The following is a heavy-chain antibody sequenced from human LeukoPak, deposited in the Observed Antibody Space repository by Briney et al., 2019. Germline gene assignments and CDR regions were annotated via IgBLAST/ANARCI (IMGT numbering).Heavy chain of an antibody. CDR3: ARDIESSTATSVHYYYYYYMDV. CDR1: GYTFTSYG. Sequence: ASVKVSCKASGYTFTSYGISWVRQAPGQGLEWMGWTSAYNGNTNYAQKFQGRVTMTRDTSISTAYMELSRLRSDDTAVYYCARDIESSTATSVHYYYYYYMDVWGKGTTVTISS. J-gene: IGHJ6*03. V-gene: IGHV1-18*01. CDR2: TSAYNGNT. D-gene: IGHD4-17*01.